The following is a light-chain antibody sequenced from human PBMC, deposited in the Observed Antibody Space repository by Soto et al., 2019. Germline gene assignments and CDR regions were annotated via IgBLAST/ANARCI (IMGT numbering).Light chain of an antibody. V-gene: IGLV2-8*01. CDR3: SSYAGSNNNYV. Sequence: QSALTQPPSASGSPGQSVTISCTGTSSDVGGYNYVSWYQQHPGKAPKLMIYEVSKRPSGVPDRFSGSKSGNTASLTVSGLQAEDEADYYGSSYAGSNNNYVFGTGTKLTVL. CDR1: SSDVGGYNY. J-gene: IGLJ1*01. CDR2: EVS.